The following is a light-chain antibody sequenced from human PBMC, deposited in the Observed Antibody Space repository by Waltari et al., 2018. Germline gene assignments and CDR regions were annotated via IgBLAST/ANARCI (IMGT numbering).Light chain of an antibody. CDR2: ATS. J-gene: IGKJ4*01. V-gene: IGKV1-39*01. CDR3: QQTYDTPLT. CDR1: RSVSIY. Sequence: DIQMTQASSSLSASVGDRVNITCRASRSVSIYLNWYQQKPGKAPNLLIYATSALQTGVPSRFSGSGYGIDFTLTITNLQPEDFGIYYCQQTYDTPLTFGAGTKVQLK.